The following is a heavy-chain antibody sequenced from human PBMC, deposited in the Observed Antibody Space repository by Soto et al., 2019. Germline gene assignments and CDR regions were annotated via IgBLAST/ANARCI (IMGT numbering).Heavy chain of an antibody. J-gene: IGHJ6*02. CDR3: ARGGGYSYYYYGMDV. CDR1: GGSISSGGYS. Sequence: QLQLQESGSGLVKPSQTLSLTCAVSGGSISSGGYSWSWIRQPPGKGLEWIGYIYHSGSTYYNPSLKSRVTISVDRSKNQFSLKLCSVTAADTAVYYCARGGGYSYYYYGMDVWGQGTTVTVSS. CDR2: IYHSGST. V-gene: IGHV4-30-2*01.